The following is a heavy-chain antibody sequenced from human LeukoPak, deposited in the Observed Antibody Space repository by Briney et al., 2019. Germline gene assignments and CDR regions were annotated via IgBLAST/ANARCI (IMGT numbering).Heavy chain of an antibody. D-gene: IGHD1-26*01. CDR1: GFTFSDYY. J-gene: IGHJ4*02. CDR3: ARASIVGATSPLGY. CDR2: ISSSSSYT. V-gene: IGHV3-11*06. Sequence: GGSLRLSCAASGFTFSDYYMSWIRQAPGKGLEWVSYISSSSSYTNYADSVKGRFTISRDNAKNSLYLQMNSLRAEDTAVYYCARASIVGATSPLGYWGQGTLVTVSS.